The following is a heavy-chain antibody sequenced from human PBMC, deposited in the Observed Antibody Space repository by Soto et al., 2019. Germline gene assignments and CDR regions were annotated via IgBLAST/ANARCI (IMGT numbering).Heavy chain of an antibody. J-gene: IGHJ4*02. V-gene: IGHV3-21*06. CDR3: ARGSEDLTSNFDY. CDR2: ISSTTNYI. Sequence: VGSLRLSCAASGFTFTRYSMNWVRQAPGKGLGWVSSISSTTNYIYYGDSMKGRFTISRDNAKNSLYLEMNSLRAEDTAVYYCARGSEDLTSNFDYWGQGTLVTVSS. CDR1: GFTFTRYS.